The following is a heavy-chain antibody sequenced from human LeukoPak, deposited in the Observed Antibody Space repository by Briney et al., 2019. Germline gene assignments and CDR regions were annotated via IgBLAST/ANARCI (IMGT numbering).Heavy chain of an antibody. Sequence: SESLSLTCTVSGCSFSSYYWSWVRQPPGKGLEWIGYIYYSGSTNSNPSLKSRVPISVDTSKNQFSLKLSSVPAADTAVYYCASSPLYSSSYYFDYWGQGTLVTVSS. CDR2: IYYSGST. D-gene: IGHD6-6*01. J-gene: IGHJ4*02. CDR1: GCSFSSYY. V-gene: IGHV4-59*01. CDR3: ASSPLYSSSYYFDY.